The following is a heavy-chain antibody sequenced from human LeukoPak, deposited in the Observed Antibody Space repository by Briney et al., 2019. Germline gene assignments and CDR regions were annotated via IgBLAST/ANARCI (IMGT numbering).Heavy chain of an antibody. CDR2: IYYTGST. D-gene: IGHD3-22*01. Sequence: SETLSLTCTVSGGSISSYYWSWIRQPPGKGLEWIGYIYYTGSTNYGPSLKSRVTISLDTSKNHFSLKLSSVTAADTAVYYCARKLGYYYDSSGSIDAFDIWGQGTMVTVSS. J-gene: IGHJ3*02. CDR3: ARKLGYYYDSSGSIDAFDI. V-gene: IGHV4-59*01. CDR1: GGSISSYY.